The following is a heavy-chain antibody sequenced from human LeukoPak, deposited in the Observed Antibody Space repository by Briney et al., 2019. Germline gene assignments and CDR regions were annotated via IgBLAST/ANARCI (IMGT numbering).Heavy chain of an antibody. CDR2: ISGGGDTT. Sequence: GGSLRLSCAASGFTFSSYAMSWVRQAPGKGLGWVSAISGGGDTTYYAADSVKGRFTISRDNSKNTLYLQMNSLRAEDTALYYCAKLSGTSCYNGIDYWGQGTLVTVSS. CDR3: AKLSGTSCYNGIDY. V-gene: IGHV3-23*01. J-gene: IGHJ4*02. CDR1: GFTFSSYA. D-gene: IGHD2-2*02.